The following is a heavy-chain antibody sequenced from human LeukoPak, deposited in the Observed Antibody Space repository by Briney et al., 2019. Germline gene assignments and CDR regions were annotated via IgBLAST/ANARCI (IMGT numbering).Heavy chain of an antibody. CDR1: GGSISSYY. D-gene: IGHD3-10*01. Sequence: PSETLSLTCTISGGSISSYYWSWIRQPPGKGLEWIGEIYHSGSTNYNPSLKCRVTISVDKSKNQFSLKLSSVTAADTAVYYCAQTGVWFGELFEYWGQGTLVTVSS. CDR3: AQTGVWFGELFEY. J-gene: IGHJ4*02. V-gene: IGHV4-59*12. CDR2: IYHSGST.